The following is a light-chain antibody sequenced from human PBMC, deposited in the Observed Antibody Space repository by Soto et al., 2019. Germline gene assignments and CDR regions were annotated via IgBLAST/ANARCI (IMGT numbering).Light chain of an antibody. CDR2: DAS. CDR1: QSVGSY. J-gene: IGKJ4*01. V-gene: IGKV3-11*01. Sequence: EIVLTQSPATLSLSPGERATLSCRASQSVGSYLAWYQQKPGQAPRLLIYDASNRATGIPARFSGSGSGTDFTLTISSLEPEDFAVYFCQQRSNCLTFGGGTKVEIK. CDR3: QQRSNCLT.